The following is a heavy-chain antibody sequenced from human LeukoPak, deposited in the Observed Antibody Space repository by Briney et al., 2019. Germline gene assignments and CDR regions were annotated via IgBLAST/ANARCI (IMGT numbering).Heavy chain of an antibody. CDR3: ARGGMRLLRGSMDY. D-gene: IGHD3-22*01. V-gene: IGHV4-34*01. CDR2: INHSGST. Sequence: SETLSLTCAVYGGSFSGYYWSWIRQPPGKGLEWIGEINHSGSTNYNPSLKSRVTISVDTSKNQLSLKLSSVTAADTAVYYCARGGMRLLRGSMDYWGQGTLVTASS. J-gene: IGHJ4*02. CDR1: GGSFSGYY.